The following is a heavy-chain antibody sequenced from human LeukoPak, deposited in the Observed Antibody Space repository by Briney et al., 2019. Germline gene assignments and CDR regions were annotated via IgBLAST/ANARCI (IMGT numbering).Heavy chain of an antibody. J-gene: IGHJ4*02. CDR2: IYYSGST. CDR3: ARAPPYSNYFDY. Sequence: SETLSLTCTVSGGSISSYYWSWIRQPPGKGLEWIGYIYYSGSTNHNPSLKSRVTISVDTSKNQFSLKLSSVTAADTAVYYCARAPPYSNYFDYWGQGTLVTVSS. V-gene: IGHV4-59*01. CDR1: GGSISSYY. D-gene: IGHD4-11*01.